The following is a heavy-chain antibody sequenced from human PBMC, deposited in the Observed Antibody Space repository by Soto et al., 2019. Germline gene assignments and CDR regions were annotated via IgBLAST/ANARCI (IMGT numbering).Heavy chain of an antibody. CDR2: ISGSGGST. Sequence: GGSLRLSCAASGFTFSSYAMSWVRQAPGKGLEWVSAISGSGGSTYYADFLKGRFTIYRDNAKNSLYLQMNSLRAEDTAVYYCVRGSRDYYDSSGFEYWGQGTLVTVSS. V-gene: IGHV3-23*01. J-gene: IGHJ4*02. CDR1: GFTFSSYA. CDR3: VRGSRDYYDSSGFEY. D-gene: IGHD3-22*01.